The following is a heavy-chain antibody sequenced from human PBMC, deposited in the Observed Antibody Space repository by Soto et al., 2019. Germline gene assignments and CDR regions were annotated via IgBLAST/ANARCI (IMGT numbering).Heavy chain of an antibody. J-gene: IGHJ3*02. Sequence: ASVKVSCKASGYTFTRYPLHWVRQAPGQRLQWMGWINAGNGHTKYSQEFQGRVTITRDTSASTAYMELSSLRSEDTAVYYCARARTFVSGDYYTYDAFDIWRQGTVVTFSS. V-gene: IGHV1-3*01. D-gene: IGHD1-26*01. CDR1: GYTFTRYP. CDR2: INAGNGHT. CDR3: ARARTFVSGDYYTYDAFDI.